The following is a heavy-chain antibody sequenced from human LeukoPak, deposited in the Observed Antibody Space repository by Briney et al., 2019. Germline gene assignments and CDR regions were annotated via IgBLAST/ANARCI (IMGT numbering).Heavy chain of an antibody. V-gene: IGHV1-18*01. Sequence: ASVKVSCKASGATFNTDAISWVRQAPGQGLEWMGWISAYNGYTDYVQKLQFRVTTTTDTSTSTAYMELRSLRSDDTAVYYCARDKAVTTEVTQHFQHWGQGTLVTVSS. J-gene: IGHJ1*01. D-gene: IGHD4-23*01. CDR2: ISAYNGYT. CDR3: ARDKAVTTEVTQHFQH. CDR1: GATFNTDA.